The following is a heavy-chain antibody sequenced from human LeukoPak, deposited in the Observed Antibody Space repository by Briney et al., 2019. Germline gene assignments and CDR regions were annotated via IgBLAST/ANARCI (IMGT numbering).Heavy chain of an antibody. D-gene: IGHD2-21*02. J-gene: IGHJ2*01. CDR2: IYTSGST. CDR3: ARASLAYCGGDCYYYWYFDL. Sequence: TSETLSLTCTVSGGSISSYYWSWIRQPAGKGLEWIGRIYTSGSTNYNPSLKSRVTISVDRSKNQFSLKLSSVTAVDTAVYYCARASLAYCGGDCYYYWYFDLWGRGTLVTVSS. V-gene: IGHV4-4*07. CDR1: GGSISSYY.